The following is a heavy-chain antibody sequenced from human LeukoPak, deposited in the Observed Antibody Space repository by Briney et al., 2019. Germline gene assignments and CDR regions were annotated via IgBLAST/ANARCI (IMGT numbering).Heavy chain of an antibody. Sequence: SVKVSCKASGGTFSSYAISWVRQAPGQGLEWMGGIIPIFGTANYAQKFQGRVTITADESTSTAYMELSSLRSEDTAVYYCAREPHYYGSESRVPITYWGQGTLVTVSS. CDR1: GGTFSSYA. J-gene: IGHJ4*02. CDR3: AREPHYYGSESRVPITY. D-gene: IGHD3-10*01. CDR2: IIPIFGTA. V-gene: IGHV1-69*13.